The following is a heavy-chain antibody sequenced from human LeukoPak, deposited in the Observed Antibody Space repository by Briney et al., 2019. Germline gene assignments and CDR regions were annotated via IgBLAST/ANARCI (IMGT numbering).Heavy chain of an antibody. V-gene: IGHV4-61*08. J-gene: IGHJ4*02. CDR3: ARDSVVAATTFDY. CDR1: GGSISSGGYS. Sequence: SETLSLTCAVSGGSISSGGYSWSWIRQPPGKGLEWIGYIYYSGSTNYNPSLKSRVTISVDTSKNQFSLKLSSVTAADTAVYYCARDSVVAATTFDYWGQGTLVTVSS. D-gene: IGHD2-15*01. CDR2: IYYSGST.